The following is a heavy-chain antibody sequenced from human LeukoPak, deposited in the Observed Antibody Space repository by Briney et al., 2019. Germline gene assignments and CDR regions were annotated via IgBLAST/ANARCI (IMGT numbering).Heavy chain of an antibody. D-gene: IGHD5-12*01. J-gene: IGHJ3*02. CDR3: AKDPEDSGYDYYGAFDI. Sequence: GGSLRLSCAASGFTFSSYGMHWVRQAPGKGLEWVAFIRYDGSNKYYADSVEGRFTISRDNSKNTLYLQMNSLRAEDTAVYYCAKDPEDSGYDYYGAFDIWGQGTMVTVSS. CDR1: GFTFSSYG. CDR2: IRYDGSNK. V-gene: IGHV3-30*02.